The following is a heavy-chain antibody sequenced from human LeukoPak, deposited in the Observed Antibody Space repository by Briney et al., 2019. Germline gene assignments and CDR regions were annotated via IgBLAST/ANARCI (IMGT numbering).Heavy chain of an antibody. CDR3: ARSGYIYGTLLDF. Sequence: PGGSLRLSCAASGFIFNNYAMHWVRQAPGKGLEYASVVTSNGANTYYGTSVKGRFTVSRDNSKNLVFLDMASLRPEDTAVYFCARSGYIYGTLLDFWGQGTSVTVSP. J-gene: IGHJ1*01. V-gene: IGHV3-64*01. CDR1: GFIFNNYA. CDR2: VTSNGANT. D-gene: IGHD5-18*01.